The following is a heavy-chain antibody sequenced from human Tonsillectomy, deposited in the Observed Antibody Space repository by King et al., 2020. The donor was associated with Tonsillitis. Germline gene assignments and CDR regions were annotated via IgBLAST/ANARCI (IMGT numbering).Heavy chain of an antibody. J-gene: IGHJ3*02. CDR2: IYTSGTT. V-gene: IGHV4-61*02. Sequence: VQLQESGPGLVKPSQTLSLTCSVSGGSISSGSYYWSWIRQPAGKGLEWIGRIYTSGTTNYNPSLKSRVTMSVDTSKNQLSLKLSSVTAADSAVYYCARVPRYCSGNNCYTRDGFEIWGQGTMVTVSS. CDR1: GGSISSGSYY. D-gene: IGHD2-2*02. CDR3: ARVPRYCSGNNCYTRDGFEI.